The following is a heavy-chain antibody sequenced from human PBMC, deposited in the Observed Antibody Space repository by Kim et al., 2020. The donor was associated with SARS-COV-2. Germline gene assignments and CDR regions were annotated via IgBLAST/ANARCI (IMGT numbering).Heavy chain of an antibody. V-gene: IGHV1-46*01. CDR3: ARDSVYDTTDFPVLGVY. CDR2: INPSGGRT. J-gene: IGHJ4*02. CDR1: GYTFTSYS. D-gene: IGHD3-22*01. Sequence: ASVKVSCKASGYTFTSYSIHWVRQAPGQRLEWMGRINPSGGRTSYQKNLQGRLTMTSDTSTSTVYMELSSLRSEDTAVYYCARDSVYDTTDFPVLGVYWGQGTLISVSS.